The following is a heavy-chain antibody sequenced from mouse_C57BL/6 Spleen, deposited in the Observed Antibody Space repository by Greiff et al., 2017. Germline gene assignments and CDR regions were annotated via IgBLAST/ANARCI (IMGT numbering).Heavy chain of an antibody. V-gene: IGHV1-52*01. D-gene: IGHD1-1*01. Sequence: QVQLQQPGAELVRPGSSVTLSCKASGYTFTSYWMHWVKQRPIKGLEWIGNIDTSDSETHYNQKFKDKATLTVDKSSSTAYMQLSSLTSEDSAVYYCARSDYYGSSPYYFDYWGQGTTLTVFS. CDR3: ARSDYYGSSPYYFDY. J-gene: IGHJ2*01. CDR1: GYTFTSYW. CDR2: IDTSDSET.